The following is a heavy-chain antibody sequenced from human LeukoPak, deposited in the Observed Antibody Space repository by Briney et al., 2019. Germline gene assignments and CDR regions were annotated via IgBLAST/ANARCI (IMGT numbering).Heavy chain of an antibody. D-gene: IGHD3-22*01. CDR1: GFTVSSNY. CDR2: MYSGGST. J-gene: IGHJ6*02. V-gene: IGHV3-53*01. CDR3: ARAFYDSRGYGMDV. Sequence: PGGSLRLSCAASGFTVSSNYMSWVRQAPGKGLEWVAVMYSGGSTYYADSVKGRFTISRDNSKNTLYVQMNSLRAEDTAVYYCARAFYDSRGYGMDVWGQGTTVTVSS.